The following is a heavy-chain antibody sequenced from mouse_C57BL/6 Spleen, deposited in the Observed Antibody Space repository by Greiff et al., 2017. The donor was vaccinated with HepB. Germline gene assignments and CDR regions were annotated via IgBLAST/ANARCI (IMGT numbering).Heavy chain of an antibody. V-gene: IGHV1-50*01. D-gene: IGHD2-1*01. CDR1: GYTFTSYW. CDR2: IDPSDSYT. CDR3: ASYGNYDY. Sequence: QVQLQQPGAELVKPGASVKLSCKASGYTFTSYWMQWVKQRPGQGLEWIGEIDPSDSYTNYNQKFKGKATLTVDTSSSTAYMQLSSLTSEDSAVYYCASYGNYDYWGQGTSVTVSS. J-gene: IGHJ4*01.